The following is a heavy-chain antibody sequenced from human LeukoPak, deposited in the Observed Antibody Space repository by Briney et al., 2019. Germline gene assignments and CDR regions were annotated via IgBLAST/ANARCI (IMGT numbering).Heavy chain of an antibody. CDR1: GFTFSDYY. Sequence: PGGSLRLSCAVSGFTFSDYYMSWIRQAPGKGLEWVSYISSGGSTISHADSVKGRFTISRDNAENSLYLQMNSLRAEDTAVYYCARMAAAGRCFDNWGQGTQVTVSS. CDR3: ARMAAAGRCFDN. V-gene: IGHV3-11*01. J-gene: IGHJ4*02. D-gene: IGHD6-13*01. CDR2: ISSGGSTI.